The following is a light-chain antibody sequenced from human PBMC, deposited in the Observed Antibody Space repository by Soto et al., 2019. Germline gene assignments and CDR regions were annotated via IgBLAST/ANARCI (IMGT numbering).Light chain of an antibody. CDR3: QQYDTSHT. Sequence: EIVLTQSPATLSLSPGERATLSCRASQSVSSYLAWYQQKPGQAPRLLIYDASNRATGIPARFSGSGSGTDFTLTISRLEPEDFAMYYCQQYDTSHTFGQGTKVDIK. J-gene: IGKJ2*01. CDR2: DAS. CDR1: QSVSSY. V-gene: IGKV3-11*01.